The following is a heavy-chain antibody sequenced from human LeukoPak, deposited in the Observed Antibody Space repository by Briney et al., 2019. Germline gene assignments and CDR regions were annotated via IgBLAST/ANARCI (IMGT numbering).Heavy chain of an antibody. CDR2: ISAYNRNT. D-gene: IGHD3-10*01. Sequence: ASVKVSCKASGYTFTSYGISWVRQAPGQGLEWMGWISAYNRNTNYAQKLQGRVTMTTDTSTSTAYMELRSLRSDDTAVYYCARVIPYYYGSGSDENNFIYYFDYWGQGTLVTVSS. CDR1: GYTFTSYG. V-gene: IGHV1-18*01. CDR3: ARVIPYYYGSGSDENNFIYYFDY. J-gene: IGHJ4*02.